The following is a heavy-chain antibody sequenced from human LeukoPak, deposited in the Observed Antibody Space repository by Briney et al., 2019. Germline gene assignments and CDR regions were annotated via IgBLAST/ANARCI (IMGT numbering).Heavy chain of an antibody. CDR2: ISSSSSYI. J-gene: IGHJ4*02. CDR1: GFTFSSYS. V-gene: IGHV3-21*01. CDR3: ARWRGATGNDY. Sequence: GGSLRLSCAASGFTFSSYSMNWVRQAPGKGLEWVSSISSSSSYIYYADSVKGRFTISRDNAKNSLYLQMNSLRAEDTAVYYCARWRGATGNDYWGQGTLVTVSS. D-gene: IGHD1-26*01.